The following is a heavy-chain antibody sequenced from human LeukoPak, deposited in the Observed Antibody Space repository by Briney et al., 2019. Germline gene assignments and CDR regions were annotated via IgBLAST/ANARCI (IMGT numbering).Heavy chain of an antibody. CDR1: GYTLTELS. V-gene: IGHV1-24*01. CDR2: FDPEDGET. J-gene: IGHJ4*02. Sequence: ASVKVSCKVSGYTLTELSMHWVRQAPGKGLEWMGGFDPEDGETIYAQKFQGRVTMTTDTSTSTAYMELRSLRSDDTAVYYCARRQGSSWRYYFDYWGQGTLVTVSS. CDR3: ARRQGSSWRYYFDY. D-gene: IGHD6-13*01.